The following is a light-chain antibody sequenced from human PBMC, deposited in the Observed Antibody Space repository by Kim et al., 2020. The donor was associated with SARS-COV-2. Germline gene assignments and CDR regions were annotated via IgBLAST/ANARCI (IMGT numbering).Light chain of an antibody. CDR2: DVS. Sequence: QSVLTQPASVSGSPGQSITISCTGTSSDIGGYNYVSWYQQHPGKAPKLIIYDVSKRPSGVSTRFSGSKSGNTASLTISGLQAEDEAGYYCSSYTGSSILFGGGTQLTVL. V-gene: IGLV2-14*01. J-gene: IGLJ2*01. CDR1: SSDIGGYNY. CDR3: SSYTGSSIL.